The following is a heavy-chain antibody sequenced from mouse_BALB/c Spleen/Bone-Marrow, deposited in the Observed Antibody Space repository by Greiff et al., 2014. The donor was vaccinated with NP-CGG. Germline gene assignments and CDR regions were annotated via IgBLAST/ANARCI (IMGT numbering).Heavy chain of an antibody. CDR3: ARITTATGAMDY. J-gene: IGHJ4*01. D-gene: IGHD1-2*01. CDR2: IWADGST. Sequence: VQLQQSGPGLVAPSQSLSITCTVSGFSLTSYGVHWVRQPPGKGLEWLGVIWADGSTNYNSALMSRLSIRKDNSKSLVFLKMNSLQTDDTAMYYCARITTATGAMDYWGQGTSVTVSS. V-gene: IGHV2-9*02. CDR1: GFSLTSYG.